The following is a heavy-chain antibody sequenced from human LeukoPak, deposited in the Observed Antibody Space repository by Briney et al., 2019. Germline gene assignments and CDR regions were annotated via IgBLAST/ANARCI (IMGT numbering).Heavy chain of an antibody. CDR3: ARVRPTLSGAESIVVVTPDY. CDR2: ISAYIGNT. J-gene: IGHJ4*02. Sequence: GASVKVSCKASGYTFTSYGISGVGQAPGQGLKGLGWISAYIGNTNYAQKLQGRVTMTTDTSTSTAYMELRSLRSDDTAVYYCARVRPTLSGAESIVVVTPDYWGQGTLVTVSS. D-gene: IGHD3-22*01. CDR1: GYTFTSYG. V-gene: IGHV1-18*01.